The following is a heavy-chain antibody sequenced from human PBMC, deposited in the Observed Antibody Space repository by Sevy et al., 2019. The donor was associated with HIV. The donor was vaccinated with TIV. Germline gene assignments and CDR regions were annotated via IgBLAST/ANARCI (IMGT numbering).Heavy chain of an antibody. Sequence: GGSLRLSCAASGFTFSSYGMHWVRQAPGKGLEWVAFIRYDGSNKYYADSVKGRFIISRDNSKNTLYLQMNSLRAEDTAVYYCAKDPSGSYRGDDAFDIWGQGTMVTVSS. CDR2: IRYDGSNK. V-gene: IGHV3-30*02. D-gene: IGHD1-26*01. CDR3: AKDPSGSYRGDDAFDI. J-gene: IGHJ3*02. CDR1: GFTFSSYG.